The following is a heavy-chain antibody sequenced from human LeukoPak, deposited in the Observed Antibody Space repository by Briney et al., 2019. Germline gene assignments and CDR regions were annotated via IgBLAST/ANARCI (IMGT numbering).Heavy chain of an antibody. D-gene: IGHD2-15*01. J-gene: IGHJ4*02. CDR2: ISGSGGST. V-gene: IGHV3-23*01. CDR3: AKDALSCSGGSCYSAYDSSGYPLDY. Sequence: PGGSLRLSCAASGFTFSSYAMSWVRQAPGKGLEWVSAISGSGGSTYYADSVKGRFTISRDNSKNTLYLQMNSLRAEDTAVYYCAKDALSCSGGSCYSAYDSSGYPLDYWGQETLVTVSS. CDR1: GFTFSSYA.